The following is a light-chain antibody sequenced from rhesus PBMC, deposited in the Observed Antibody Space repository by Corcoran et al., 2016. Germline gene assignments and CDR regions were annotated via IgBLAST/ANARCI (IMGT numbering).Light chain of an antibody. V-gene: IGKV1-22*01. Sequence: DIQMTQSPSSLSASVGDTVTITCRASQSISSWLAWYQQKPGKAPKLLIYKASILQSGVPSRFSGSGSGTEFTLPISSLQSEDFATYYCQQYSSSLIFTFGPGTKLDIK. CDR1: QSISSW. CDR2: KAS. CDR3: QQYSSSLIFT. J-gene: IGKJ3*01.